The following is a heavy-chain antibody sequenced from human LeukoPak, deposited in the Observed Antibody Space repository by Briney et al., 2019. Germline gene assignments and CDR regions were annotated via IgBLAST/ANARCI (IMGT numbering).Heavy chain of an antibody. J-gene: IGHJ6*02. V-gene: IGHV4-59*08. D-gene: IGHD3-3*01. CDR2: IYYSGST. CDR3: ARGSRYYDFWSGYYTGSPVINGMDV. Sequence: SETLSLTCTVSGSSISNYYWSWIRQPPGKGLEWIGYIYYSGSTYYNPSLKSRVTISVDTSKNQFSLKLSSVTAADTAVYYCARGSRYYDFWSGYYTGSPVINGMDVWGQGTTVTVSS. CDR1: GSSISNYY.